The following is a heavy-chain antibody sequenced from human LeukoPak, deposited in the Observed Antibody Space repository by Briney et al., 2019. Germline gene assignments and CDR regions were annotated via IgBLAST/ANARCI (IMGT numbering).Heavy chain of an antibody. CDR3: ARRDYYDSSGYSPLFDY. CDR1: GFTFSTYG. CDR2: SILSGGGTT. V-gene: IGHV3-23*01. J-gene: IGHJ4*02. D-gene: IGHD3-22*01. Sequence: GGSLRLSCAASGFTFSTYGMSWVRQAPGAGREWVSSSILSGGGTTYHADSVKGRFTISRDNSKNTLYLQMNNLRAEDTAVYFCARRDYYDSSGYSPLFDYWGQGTLVTVSS.